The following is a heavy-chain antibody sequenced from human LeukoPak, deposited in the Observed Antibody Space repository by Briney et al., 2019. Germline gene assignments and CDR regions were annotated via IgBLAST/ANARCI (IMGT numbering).Heavy chain of an antibody. V-gene: IGHV4-59*08. D-gene: IGHD2-15*01. CDR2: INYSGST. J-gene: IGHJ5*02. CDR1: GGSISSYY. Sequence: SETLSLTCTVSGGSISSYYWNWIRQPPGKGLEWIGYINYSGSTNYNPSLKSRVTISVDTSKNQFSLKLSSVTAPYTAVYYCARRPDVVSWFATWGQETLVTVSS. CDR3: ARRPDVVSWFAT.